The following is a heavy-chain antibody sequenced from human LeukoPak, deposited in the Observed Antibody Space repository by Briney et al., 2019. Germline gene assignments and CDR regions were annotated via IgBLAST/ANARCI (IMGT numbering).Heavy chain of an antibody. CDR1: GGSISSYY. CDR2: IYYSGST. Sequence: SETLSLTCTVSGGSISSYYWSWIRQPPGKGLEWIGYIYYSGSTNYNPSLKSRVTISVDTSKNQFSLKLSSVTAADTAVYYCARSKWIAAAGGRLYYFDYWGQGTLVTVSS. V-gene: IGHV4-59*12. CDR3: ARSKWIAAAGGRLYYFDY. D-gene: IGHD6-13*01. J-gene: IGHJ4*02.